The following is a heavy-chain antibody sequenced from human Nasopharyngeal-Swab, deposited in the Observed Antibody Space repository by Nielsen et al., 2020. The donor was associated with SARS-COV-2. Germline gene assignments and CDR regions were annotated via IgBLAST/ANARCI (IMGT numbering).Heavy chain of an antibody. D-gene: IGHD4-11*01. V-gene: IGHV3-74*01. J-gene: IGHJ6*02. Sequence: GESLKISCAASGFTFSSYWMHWVRQAPGKGPVWVSRINSDGSSTNHADSVKGRFTISRDNAKNTLYLQMNSLRAEDTAVYYCAREFSKDYSNYYYGMDVWGQGTTVTVSS. CDR1: GFTFSSYW. CDR2: INSDGSST. CDR3: AREFSKDYSNYYYGMDV.